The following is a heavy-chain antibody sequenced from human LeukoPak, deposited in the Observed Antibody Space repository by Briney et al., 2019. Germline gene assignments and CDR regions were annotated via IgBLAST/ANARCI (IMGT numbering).Heavy chain of an antibody. D-gene: IGHD3-22*01. CDR3: ARDGGLYDSSGALDY. CDR1: GGSISSGSYY. J-gene: IGHJ4*02. Sequence: SQTLSLTCTVSGGSISSGSYYWSWIRQPAGKGLEWIGRIYTSGSTNYNPSLKSRVTISVDPSKNQFSLKLSSVTAADTAVYYCARDGGLYDSSGALDYWGQGTLVTVSS. V-gene: IGHV4-61*02. CDR2: IYTSGST.